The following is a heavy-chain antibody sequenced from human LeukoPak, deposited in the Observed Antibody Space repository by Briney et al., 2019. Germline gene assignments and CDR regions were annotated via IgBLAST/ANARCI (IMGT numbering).Heavy chain of an antibody. CDR3: AKGAIGLAVADLDY. CDR1: GFAFRSYG. Sequence: GGSLRLSCAASGFAFRSYGMHWVRQAPGKGLEWVAVISYDGSNKYYADSVKGRFTISRDNSKNTLYLQMNSLRAEDTAVYYCAKGAIGLAVADLDYWGQGTLVTVSS. D-gene: IGHD6-19*01. CDR2: ISYDGSNK. J-gene: IGHJ4*02. V-gene: IGHV3-30*18.